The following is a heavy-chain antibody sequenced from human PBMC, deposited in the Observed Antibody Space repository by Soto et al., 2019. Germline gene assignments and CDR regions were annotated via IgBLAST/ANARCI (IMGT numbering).Heavy chain of an antibody. CDR3: AREGVRPYYYYGMDV. V-gene: IGHV1-18*01. CDR2: ISGYNVDT. D-gene: IGHD2-21*01. Sequence: QVHLVQSGAEVKKPGASVKVSYKASGYSFTTYGISWVRQAPGQGLEWMGWISGYNVDTNYAQNFQARVTMTTDTSTSTAYMELRSLRSDDTAVYYCAREGVRPYYYYGMDVWGQGTTVTVSS. CDR1: GYSFTTYG. J-gene: IGHJ6*02.